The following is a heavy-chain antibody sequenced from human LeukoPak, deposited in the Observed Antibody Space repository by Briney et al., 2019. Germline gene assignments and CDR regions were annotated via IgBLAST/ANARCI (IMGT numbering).Heavy chain of an antibody. CDR3: ARLVGGDFDY. D-gene: IGHD3-16*01. J-gene: IGHJ4*02. V-gene: IGHV4-34*01. CDR2: INHSGST. CDR1: GGSFSGYY. Sequence: PSETLSLTCAVYGGSFSGYYWSWIRQPPGKGLEWIGEINHSGSTNYSPSLKSRVTISVDTSKNQFSLKLSSVTAADTAVYYCARLVGGDFDYWGQGTLVTVSS.